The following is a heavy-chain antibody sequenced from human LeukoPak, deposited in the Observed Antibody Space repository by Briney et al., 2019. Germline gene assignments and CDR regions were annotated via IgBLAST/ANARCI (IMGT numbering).Heavy chain of an antibody. J-gene: IGHJ3*02. V-gene: IGHV3-21*01. Sequence: GGSLRLSCAASGFTFSSYAMSWVRQAPGKGLEWVSSISSSSSYIYYADSVKGRFTISRDDAKNSLYLQMNSLRAEDTAVYYCARDDAFDIWGQGTMVTVSS. CDR2: ISSSSSYI. CDR1: GFTFSSYA. CDR3: ARDDAFDI.